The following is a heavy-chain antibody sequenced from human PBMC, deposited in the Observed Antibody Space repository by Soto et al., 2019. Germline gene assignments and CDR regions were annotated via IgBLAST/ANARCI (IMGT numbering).Heavy chain of an antibody. CDR2: MNPNSGNT. CDR3: ARAVRGYSYGYWFDP. Sequence: QVQLVQSGAEVKKPGASVKVSCKASGYTFTSYDINWVRQATGQGLEWMGWMNPNSGNTGYAQKFQGRVTMXXNXSXXTAYMELSSLRSEDTAVYYCARAVRGYSYGYWFDPWGQGTLVTVSS. D-gene: IGHD5-18*01. J-gene: IGHJ5*02. CDR1: GYTFTSYD. V-gene: IGHV1-8*01.